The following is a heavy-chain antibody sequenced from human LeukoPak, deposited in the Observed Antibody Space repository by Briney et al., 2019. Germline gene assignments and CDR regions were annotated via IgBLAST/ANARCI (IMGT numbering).Heavy chain of an antibody. V-gene: IGHV3-48*03. D-gene: IGHD1-26*01. CDR3: AREGAVRGYYFDY. CDR1: GFTFSSYV. J-gene: IGHJ4*02. Sequence: PGGSLRLSCAASGFTFSSYVMNWVRQAPGKGLEWVSYISSSGSIIYYADSVKGRFTISRDNAKNSLYLQMNSLRAEDTAVYYCAREGAVRGYYFDYWGQGTLVTVSS. CDR2: ISSSGSII.